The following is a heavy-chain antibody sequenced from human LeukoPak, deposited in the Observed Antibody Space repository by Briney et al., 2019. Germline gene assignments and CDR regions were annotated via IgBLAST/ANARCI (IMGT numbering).Heavy chain of an antibody. CDR1: GGSISSYY. CDR3: ARQGYSSGWFDY. D-gene: IGHD6-19*01. J-gene: IGHJ4*02. CDR2: IYYSGST. Sequence: SETLSLTCTVSGGSISSYYWSWIWQPPGKGLEWIGYIYYSGSTNYNPSLKSRVTISVDTSKNQFSLKLSSVTAADTAVYYCARQGYSSGWFDYWGQGTLVTVSS. V-gene: IGHV4-59*08.